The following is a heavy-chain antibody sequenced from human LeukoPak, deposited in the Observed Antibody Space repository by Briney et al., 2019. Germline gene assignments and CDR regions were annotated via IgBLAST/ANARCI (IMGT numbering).Heavy chain of an antibody. CDR1: GFTVSSNY. J-gene: IGHJ4*02. V-gene: IGHV3-53*01. CDR2: IYSAGTT. D-gene: IGHD4-23*01. Sequence: PGGSLRLSCAASGFTVSSNYLSWVRQAPGKGLEWVSVIYSAGTTYYADSVKGRFTISRDNSKNTVYLQMNSLRAEDTAVYYCARGDDYGGAWYYFDFWGLGTLVTVSS. CDR3: ARGDDYGGAWYYFDF.